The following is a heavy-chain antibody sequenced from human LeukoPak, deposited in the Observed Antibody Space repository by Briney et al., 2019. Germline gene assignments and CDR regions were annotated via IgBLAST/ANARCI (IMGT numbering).Heavy chain of an antibody. D-gene: IGHD5-24*01. CDR2: ITPDGIDI. J-gene: IGHJ3*02. Sequence: GGSLRLSCVGSGFTFRSHWVNWVRQSPGKGLEWVANITPDGIDIYCVDSARGRFTVSRDNAKNSAFLQMNSLRAEDTAIYCCATISAQSFDIWGQVTLVSVSS. CDR3: ATISAQSFDI. V-gene: IGHV3-7*01. CDR1: GFTFRSHW.